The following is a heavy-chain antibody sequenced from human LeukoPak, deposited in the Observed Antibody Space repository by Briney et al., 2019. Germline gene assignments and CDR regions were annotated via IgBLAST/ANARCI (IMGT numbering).Heavy chain of an antibody. Sequence: GRSLRLSCAASGFTFSSYAMHWVRQAPGKGLEWVAVISYDGSNKYYADSVKGRFTISRDNSKNTLYLQMNSLRAEDTAVYYCARDRSGSYVFDYWGQGTLVTVSS. CDR2: ISYDGSNK. CDR1: GFTFSSYA. V-gene: IGHV3-30-3*01. D-gene: IGHD1-26*01. J-gene: IGHJ4*02. CDR3: ARDRSGSYVFDY.